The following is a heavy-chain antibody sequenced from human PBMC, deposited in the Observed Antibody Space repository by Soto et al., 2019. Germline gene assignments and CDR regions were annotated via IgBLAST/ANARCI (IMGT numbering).Heavy chain of an antibody. Sequence: PGESLKISCKGSGYSFTSYWISWVRQMPGKGLEWMGRIDPSDSYTNYSPSFQGHVTISADKSISTAYLQWSSLKASDTAMYYCARRFLGSIAVAGPLNYYYGMDVWGQGTTVTVSS. V-gene: IGHV5-10-1*01. J-gene: IGHJ6*02. D-gene: IGHD6-19*01. CDR3: ARRFLGSIAVAGPLNYYYGMDV. CDR2: IDPSDSYT. CDR1: GYSFTSYW.